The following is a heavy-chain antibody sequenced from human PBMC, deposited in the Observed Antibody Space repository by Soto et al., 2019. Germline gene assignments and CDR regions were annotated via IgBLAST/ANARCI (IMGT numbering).Heavy chain of an antibody. CDR2: IYYSGST. D-gene: IGHD3-10*01. Sequence: SETLSLTCTVSGGSVSSGSYYWSWIRQPPGKGLEWIGYIYYSGSTNYNPSLKSRVTISVDTSKNQFSLKLSSVTAADTAVYYCARSAGKFDYWGQGTLVTVSS. J-gene: IGHJ4*02. CDR1: GGSVSSGSYY. CDR3: ARSAGKFDY. V-gene: IGHV4-61*01.